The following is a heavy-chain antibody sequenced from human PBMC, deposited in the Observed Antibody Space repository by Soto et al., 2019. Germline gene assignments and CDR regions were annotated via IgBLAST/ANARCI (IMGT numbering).Heavy chain of an antibody. J-gene: IGHJ5*02. CDR3: ARGRKLHVDP. CDR2: IYYSGST. Sequence: PSETLSLTCTVSGGSISSGGYYWSWIRQHPGKGLEWIGYIYYSGSTYYNPSLKSRVTISVDTSKNQFSLKLSSVTAADTAVYYCARGRKLHVDPWGQGTLVTVSS. CDR1: GGSISSGGYY. V-gene: IGHV4-31*03. D-gene: IGHD2-15*01.